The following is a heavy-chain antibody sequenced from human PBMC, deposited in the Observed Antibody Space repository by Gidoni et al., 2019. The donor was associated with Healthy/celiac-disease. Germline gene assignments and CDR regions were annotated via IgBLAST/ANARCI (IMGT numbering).Heavy chain of an antibody. CDR2: IIPILGIA. CDR3: ASNLVVAATGDY. V-gene: IGHV1-69*02. CDR1: GRTFSSYT. Sequence: HVPLVQSGAEVKQPRSSVKVSCKASGRTFSSYTISWVRQAPGQGLEWMGRIIPILGIANYAQKFQGRVTITADKSTSTAYMELGSLRSEDTAVYYCASNLVVAATGDYWGQGTLVTVSS. D-gene: IGHD2-15*01. J-gene: IGHJ4*02.